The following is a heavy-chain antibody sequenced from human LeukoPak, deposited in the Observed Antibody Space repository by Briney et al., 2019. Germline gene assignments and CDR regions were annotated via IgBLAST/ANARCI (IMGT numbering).Heavy chain of an antibody. J-gene: IGHJ5*02. CDR2: INPNSGGT. CDR3: ARESYTEYSSSTIDWFDP. V-gene: IGHV1-2*02. CDR1: GYTFTGYY. Sequence: ASVKVSCKASGYTFTGYYMHWVRQAPGQGLEWMGWINPNSGGTNYAQKFQGRVTMTRDTSISTAYMELSRLRSDDTAVYYCARESYTEYSSSTIDWFDPWGQGTLVTVSS. D-gene: IGHD6-6*01.